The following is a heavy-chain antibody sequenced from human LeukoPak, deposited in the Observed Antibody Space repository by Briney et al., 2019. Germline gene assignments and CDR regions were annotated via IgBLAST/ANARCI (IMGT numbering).Heavy chain of an antibody. J-gene: IGHJ5*02. CDR2: IKSKTDGGTT. D-gene: IGHD6-25*01. Sequence: GGSLRLSCEASGFTFTNAWMIWVRQAPGKGPEWVGRIKSKTDGGTTDYAAPVKGRFTISRDDSKNTLYLQMNSLKTEDTAVYYCTTDPRGAPWFDPWGQGTLVTVSS. CDR3: TTDPRGAPWFDP. V-gene: IGHV3-15*01. CDR1: GFTFTNAW.